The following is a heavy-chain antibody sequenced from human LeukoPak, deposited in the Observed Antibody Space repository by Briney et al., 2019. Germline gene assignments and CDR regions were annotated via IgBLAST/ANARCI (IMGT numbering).Heavy chain of an antibody. J-gene: IGHJ4*02. CDR3: ARHLNGGAYYDSSGYYAPDY. D-gene: IGHD3-22*01. V-gene: IGHV1-2*02. CDR2: INPNSGGT. CDR1: GYTFTGYY. Sequence: ASVKVSCKASGYTFTGYYMHWVRQAPGQGPEWMGWINPNSGGTNYAQKFQGRVTMTRDTSISTAYLQWSSLKASDTAMYYCARHLNGGAYYDSSGYYAPDYWGQGTLVTVSS.